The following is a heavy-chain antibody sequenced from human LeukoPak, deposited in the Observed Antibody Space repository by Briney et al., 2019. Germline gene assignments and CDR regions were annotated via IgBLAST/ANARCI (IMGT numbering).Heavy chain of an antibody. CDR3: ARSGSYKNPGNS. CDR1: GGSISSYY. Sequence: PSEILSLTCTVSGGSISSYYWNWIRQPPGKGLEWIGYIYYTGSTNYNPSLKSRVTISVDTSKNQFSLKLSSVTAADTAVYYCARSGSYKNPGNSWGQGTLVTVSS. V-gene: IGHV4-59*01. D-gene: IGHD1-26*01. CDR2: IYYTGST. J-gene: IGHJ4*02.